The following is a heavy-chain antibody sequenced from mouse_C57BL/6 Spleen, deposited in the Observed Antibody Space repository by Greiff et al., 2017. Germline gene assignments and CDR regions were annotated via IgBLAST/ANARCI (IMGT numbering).Heavy chain of an antibody. J-gene: IGHJ4*01. V-gene: IGHV5-16*01. D-gene: IGHD3-2*02. CDR1: GFTFSDYY. CDR3: ARQLRLGYAMDY. Sequence: EVQLVESEGGLVQPGSSMKLSCTASGFTFSDYYMAWVRQVPEKGLEWVANINYDGSSTYYLDSLKSRFIISRDNAKNILYLQMSSLKSEDTATYYCARQLRLGYAMDYWGQGTSVTVSS. CDR2: INYDGSST.